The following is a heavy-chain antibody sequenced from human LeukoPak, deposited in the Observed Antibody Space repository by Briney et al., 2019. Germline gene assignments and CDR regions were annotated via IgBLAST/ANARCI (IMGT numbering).Heavy chain of an antibody. Sequence: SETLSLTCTVSGGSINSYYWSWIRQPPGKGLEWIGNVYYSGNTYYNPSLKSRLTISVDTSKNQFSLKLISVTAADTAVYYCARDLSVDPLTAAWGQGTLVTVSS. V-gene: IGHV4-59*12. D-gene: IGHD5-12*01. CDR1: GGSINSYY. J-gene: IGHJ5*02. CDR3: ARDLSVDPLTAA. CDR2: VYYSGNT.